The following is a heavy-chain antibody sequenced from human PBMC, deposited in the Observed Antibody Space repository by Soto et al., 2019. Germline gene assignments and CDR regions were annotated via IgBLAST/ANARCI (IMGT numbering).Heavy chain of an antibody. CDR2: ISGSGGST. V-gene: IGHV3-23*01. J-gene: IGHJ4*02. CDR3: SLQYYDFWSGYYEAVTFDY. D-gene: IGHD3-3*01. Sequence: GGSLRLSCAASGFTFSSYAMSWVRQAPGKGLEWVSAISGSGGSTYYADPVKGRFTISRDNSKNTLYLQMNSLRAEDTAVYYCSLQYYDFWSGYYEAVTFDYWGQGTLVTVSS. CDR1: GFTFSSYA.